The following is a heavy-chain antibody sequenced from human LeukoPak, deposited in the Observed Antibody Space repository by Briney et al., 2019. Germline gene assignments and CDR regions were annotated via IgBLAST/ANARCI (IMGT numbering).Heavy chain of an antibody. Sequence: SETLSLTCTVSGGTISSSSHYWAWIRQPPGKGLEWIGSIYYSGTTYYNPFLKSRVTISVDTSKNQFSLKLNSVTAADTAVYYGASERKTYYSGSGSDPETNWFVPWGQGTLVTVSS. D-gene: IGHD3-10*01. CDR2: IYYSGTT. V-gene: IGHV4-39*01. CDR3: ASERKTYYSGSGSDPETNWFVP. J-gene: IGHJ5*02. CDR1: GGTISSSSHY.